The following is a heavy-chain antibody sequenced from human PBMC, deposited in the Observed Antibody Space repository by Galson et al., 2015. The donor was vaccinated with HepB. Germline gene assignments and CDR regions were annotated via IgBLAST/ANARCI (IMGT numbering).Heavy chain of an antibody. J-gene: IGHJ4*02. CDR1: GGPLGRCFLP. Sequence: GTPSPTWPVSGGPLGRCFLPRGGGLPPPGEGVGGGGGVFFKGGTHPNPSLESRVTISVDTSKNQFSLKPTSVTAADTIMYYCERGVRKYCSGSSCYHYFDYWGQGTLVTVSS. CDR3: ERGVRKYCSGSSCYHYFDY. D-gene: IGHD2-15*01. CDR2: VFFKGGT. V-gene: IGHV4-39*01.